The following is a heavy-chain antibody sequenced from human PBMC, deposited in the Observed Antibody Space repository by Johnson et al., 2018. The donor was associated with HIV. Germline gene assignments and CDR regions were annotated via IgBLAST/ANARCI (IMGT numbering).Heavy chain of an antibody. Sequence: VQLVESGGGVVQPGGSLRLSCAASGFTVSSNYMSWVRQAPGRGLEWVSVISGNGGTTYYADSVKGRFTISRDNSKNTLYLQMNSLRAEDTAVYYCARAPHDALDVWGQGTMVTVSS. V-gene: IGHV3-66*02. CDR2: ISGNGGTT. CDR1: GFTVSSNY. J-gene: IGHJ3*01. CDR3: ARAPHDALDV.